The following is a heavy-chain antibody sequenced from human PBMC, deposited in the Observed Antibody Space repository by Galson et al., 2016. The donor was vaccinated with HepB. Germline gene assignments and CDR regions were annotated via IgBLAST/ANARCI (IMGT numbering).Heavy chain of an antibody. CDR3: ARSPTGFCSRTKCYGFNYLDR. J-gene: IGHJ4*02. Sequence: SCKASGYTFTNYAIHWVRQAPGQRLEWMGWISADNGDTKFSQRFQGRVTITRDTSANTAYMDLSSLRSEDTAIYYCARSPTGFCSRTKCYGFNYLDRWGQGTPVTVSS. D-gene: IGHD2-2*03. CDR2: ISADNGDT. V-gene: IGHV1-3*01. CDR1: GYTFTNYA.